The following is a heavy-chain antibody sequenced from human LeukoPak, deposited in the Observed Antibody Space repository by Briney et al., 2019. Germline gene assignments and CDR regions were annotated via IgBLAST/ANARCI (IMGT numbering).Heavy chain of an antibody. CDR1: GYIFTSYW. CDR2: IYPGDSDT. V-gene: IGHV5-51*01. D-gene: IGHD6-19*01. J-gene: IGHJ4*02. Sequence: GESLQISCKGSGYIFTSYWIGWVRQLPGKGLEWMGIIYPGDSDTRYSPSFQGQVTISADKSISTAYLQWSSLRASDTAMYYCARRTVAGVGWFDYWGQGTLVTVSS. CDR3: ARRTVAGVGWFDY.